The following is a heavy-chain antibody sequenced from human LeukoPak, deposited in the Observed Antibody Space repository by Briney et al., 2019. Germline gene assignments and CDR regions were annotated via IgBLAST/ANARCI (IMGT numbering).Heavy chain of an antibody. D-gene: IGHD3-22*01. CDR3: AREVDYYDSSGPGPGHWFDP. CDR2: IYYSGST. CDR1: GGSISSSSYY. Sequence: PSETLSLTCTVSGGSISSSSYYWGWIRQPPGKGLEWIGSIYYSGSTYYNPSLKSRVTISVDTSKNQFSLKLSSVTAADTAVYYCAREVDYYDSSGPGPGHWFDPWGQGTLVTVSS. V-gene: IGHV4-39*02. J-gene: IGHJ5*02.